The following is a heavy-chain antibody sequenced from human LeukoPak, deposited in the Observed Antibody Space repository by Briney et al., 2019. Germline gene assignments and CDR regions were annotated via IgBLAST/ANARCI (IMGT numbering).Heavy chain of an antibody. Sequence: PSETLSLTCTVSGGSVSSSTYYWGWIRQPPGKGLEWIGSISYSGTNYNNPSLKSRVSISIDTSKNQFSVKLTSVSAADTAMYYCASLGTLRSWGQGALVTVSS. V-gene: IGHV4-39*01. CDR1: GGSVSSSTYY. D-gene: IGHD7-27*01. CDR2: ISYSGTN. J-gene: IGHJ5*02. CDR3: ASLGTLRS.